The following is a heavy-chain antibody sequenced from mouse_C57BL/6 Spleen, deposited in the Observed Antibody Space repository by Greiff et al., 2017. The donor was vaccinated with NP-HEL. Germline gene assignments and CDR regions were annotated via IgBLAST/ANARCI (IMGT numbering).Heavy chain of an antibody. CDR1: GFTFSSYA. CDR3: ARVLGRLWYFEV. V-gene: IGHV5-4*01. J-gene: IGHJ1*03. Sequence: EVHLVESGGGLVKPGGSLKLSCAASGFTFSSYAMSWVRQTPEKRLEWVATISDGGSYTYYPDNVKGRFTISRDNAKNNLYLQMSHLKSEDTAMYYCARVLGRLWYFEVWGTGTTVTVST. CDR2: ISDGGSYT. D-gene: IGHD4-1*01.